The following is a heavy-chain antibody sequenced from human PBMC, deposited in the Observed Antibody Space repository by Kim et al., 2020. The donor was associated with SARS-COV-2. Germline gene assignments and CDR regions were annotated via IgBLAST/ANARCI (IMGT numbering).Heavy chain of an antibody. CDR2: ISSSSSYI. Sequence: GGSLRLSCAASGFTFSSYSMNWVRQAPGKGLEWVSSISSSSSYIYYADSVKGRFTISRDNAKNSLYLQMNSLRAEDTAVYYCASTADFWSGYYIDYYYYGMDVWGQGTTVTVSS. V-gene: IGHV3-21*01. CDR1: GFTFSSYS. CDR3: ASTADFWSGYYIDYYYYGMDV. J-gene: IGHJ6*02. D-gene: IGHD3-3*01.